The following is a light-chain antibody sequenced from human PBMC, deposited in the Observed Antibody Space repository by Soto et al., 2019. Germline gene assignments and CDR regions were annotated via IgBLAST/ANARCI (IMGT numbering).Light chain of an antibody. V-gene: IGKV2D-29*01. CDR3: QQYGGWRWT. Sequence: SLSVTPGQPASMSCSSGQGLLCSDGKTYLYWYLQKPGQPPNLLIYGVSTRFSGVPDRFSGSGSGTEFTLTISRLESEDFAVYYCQQYGGWRWTFGQGTKVDIK. J-gene: IGKJ1*01. CDR1: QGLLCSDGKTY. CDR2: GVS.